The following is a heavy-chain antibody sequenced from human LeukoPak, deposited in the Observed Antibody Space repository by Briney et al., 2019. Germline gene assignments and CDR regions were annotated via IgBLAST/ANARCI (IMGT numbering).Heavy chain of an antibody. V-gene: IGHV3-30*02. CDR3: ARVPVTAIGNYYYYGMDV. Sequence: PGGSLRLSCAASGFTFNNYGMHWVRQAPGKGLEWVAFIRYDGSNKYYANSVKGRFTISTDNSKNTLYLQMNSLRAEDTAVYYCARVPVTAIGNYYYYGMDVWGQGTTVTVSS. J-gene: IGHJ6*02. D-gene: IGHD2-21*02. CDR1: GFTFNNYG. CDR2: IRYDGSNK.